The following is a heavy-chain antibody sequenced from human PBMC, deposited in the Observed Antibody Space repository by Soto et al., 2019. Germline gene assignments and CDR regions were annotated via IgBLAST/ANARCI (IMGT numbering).Heavy chain of an antibody. CDR2: IKQDGSEK. V-gene: IGHV3-7*05. Sequence: EVQLVESGGGLVQPGGSLRLSCAASGFTFSSYWMSWVRQAPGKGLEWVANIKQDGSEKYYVDSVKGRFTISRDNAKNSLYLQMNSLRAEDTAVYYCARALRSGSSRAMAFDIWGQGTMVTVSS. J-gene: IGHJ3*02. CDR1: GFTFSSYW. CDR3: ARALRSGSSRAMAFDI. D-gene: IGHD6-13*01.